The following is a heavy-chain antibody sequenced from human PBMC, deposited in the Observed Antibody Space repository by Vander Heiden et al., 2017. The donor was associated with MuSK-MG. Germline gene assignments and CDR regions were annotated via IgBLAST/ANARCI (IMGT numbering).Heavy chain of an antibody. CDR1: GGSFSNYY. D-gene: IGHD2-2*01. CDR3: AGGPNQRLLGSAFDI. Sequence: QVQLQQWGAGLFQPSETLSLTCAVYGGSFSNYYWSWIRQPPGKGLEWIGEINHSGSTNYNPSLKSRVTISVDTAKNQFSLKLSSVTAADTAVYYCAGGPNQRLLGSAFDIWGQGTLVTVSS. J-gene: IGHJ3*02. V-gene: IGHV4-34*01. CDR2: INHSGST.